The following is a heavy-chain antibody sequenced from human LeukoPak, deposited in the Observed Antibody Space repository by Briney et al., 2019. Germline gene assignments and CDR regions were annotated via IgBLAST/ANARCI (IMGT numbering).Heavy chain of an antibody. D-gene: IGHD1-7*01. CDR2: ISSSSSTI. J-gene: IGHJ6*03. Sequence: GGSLRLSCAASGFTFSSYSMNWVRQAPGKGLEWVSYISSSSSTIYYADSVKGRFTISRDNAKNSLYLQMNSLRAADTAVYYCARDPNYADYYYYMDVWGKGTTVTVSS. CDR3: ARDPNYADYYYYMDV. CDR1: GFTFSSYS. V-gene: IGHV3-48*01.